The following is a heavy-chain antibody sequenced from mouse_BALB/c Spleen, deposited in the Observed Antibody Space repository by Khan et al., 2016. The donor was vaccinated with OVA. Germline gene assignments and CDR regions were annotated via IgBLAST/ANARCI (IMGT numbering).Heavy chain of an antibody. J-gene: IGHJ4*01. CDR2: IWSDGTT. V-gene: IGHV2-6-1*01. CDR1: GFSLTNYG. CDR3: AKEPYFYYYVMDY. Sequence: QMQLEESGPGLVAPSQSLSITCTISGFSLTNYGVHWVRQPPGKGLEWLVVIWSDGTTTYDSALKSRLTISKDNSKSQVFLKMDSLQTDDTAMYYCAKEPYFYYYVMDYWGQGTSSTVSS. D-gene: IGHD2-10*01.